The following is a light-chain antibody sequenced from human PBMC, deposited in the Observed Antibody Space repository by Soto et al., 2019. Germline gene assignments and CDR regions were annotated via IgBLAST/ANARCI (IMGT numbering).Light chain of an antibody. J-gene: IGLJ3*02. CDR3: GSWDDSLRGPV. CDR2: TST. Sequence: QPVLTQPPSAPGTPGQRVIISCSGSSPNIGSNTVNWYQHLPGTAPKLLIHTSTQRPSGVPDRFSGSKSGTSASLAISGLQSEDEAEYYCGSWDDSLRGPVFGGGTKVTVL. V-gene: IGLV1-44*01. CDR1: SPNIGSNT.